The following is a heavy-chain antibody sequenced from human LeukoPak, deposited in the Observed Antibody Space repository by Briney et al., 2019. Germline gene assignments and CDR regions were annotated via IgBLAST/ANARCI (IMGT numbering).Heavy chain of an antibody. J-gene: IGHJ5*02. V-gene: IGHV3-74*01. CDR2: INSDGSST. CDR1: GFTFSSYW. Sequence: PGGSLRLSCAASGFTFSSYWMHWVRQAPGKGLMWVSRINSDGSSTTYADSVKGRFTISRDNSKNTLYLQMNSLRAEDTAMYYCAKSEGWFDPWGQGTLVIVSS. CDR3: AKSEGWFDP.